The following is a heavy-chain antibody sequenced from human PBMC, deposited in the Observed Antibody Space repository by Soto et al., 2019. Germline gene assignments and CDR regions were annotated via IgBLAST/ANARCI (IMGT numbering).Heavy chain of an antibody. CDR2: IFSNDEK. V-gene: IGHV2-26*01. CDR3: ARINGGPMYEY. J-gene: IGHJ4*02. D-gene: IGHD2-8*01. CDR1: GFSLSNARMG. Sequence: QVTLKESGPVLLKPTETLTLTCNVSGFSLSNARMGVSWIRHPPGKSREWLAHIFSNDEKSYSPSLKSRLTISTDTSKRQVVLTMTNMDPVDTATYYCARINGGPMYEYCGQGTLVTVSS.